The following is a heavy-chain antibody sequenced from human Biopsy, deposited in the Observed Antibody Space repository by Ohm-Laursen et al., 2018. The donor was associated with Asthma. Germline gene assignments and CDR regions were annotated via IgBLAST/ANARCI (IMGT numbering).Heavy chain of an antibody. CDR1: GFVFSRSA. V-gene: IGHV3-30*03. CDR3: AREGVAGTHIED. Sequence: SLRLSCAASGFVFSRSAMHWVRQAPGKGLEWMAVVLSDGHNIHYEDSVKGRFSVSRDSSKNTLSLQMNSLTAEDTAVYYCAREGVAGTHIEDWGQGTLVTVSS. D-gene: IGHD6-19*01. J-gene: IGHJ4*02. CDR2: VLSDGHNI.